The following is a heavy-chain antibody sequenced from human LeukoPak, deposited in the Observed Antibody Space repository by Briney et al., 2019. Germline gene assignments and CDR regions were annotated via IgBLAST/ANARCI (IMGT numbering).Heavy chain of an antibody. CDR3: ARNGREISSLSGPVYTH. D-gene: IGHD2-2*01. CDR1: GGSVSSSSYY. CDR2: MYYSGST. J-gene: IGHJ4*02. V-gene: IGHV4-39*01. Sequence: KPSETLSLTCTVPGGSVSSSSYYWGWIRQPPGKGLEWIASMYYSGSTYYNASLKSRVTMSVDSSKNQFSLKLTSVTAADTAVYYCARNGREISSLSGPVYTHWGQGTLVTVSS.